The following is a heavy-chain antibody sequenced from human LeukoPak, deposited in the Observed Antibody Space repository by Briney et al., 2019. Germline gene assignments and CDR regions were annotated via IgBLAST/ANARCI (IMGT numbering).Heavy chain of an antibody. D-gene: IGHD3-10*02. J-gene: IGHJ6*04. CDR3: AVLGIAMIGGV. CDR1: GFTLSNAW. Sequence: GGSLRLSCAASGFTLSNAWMSWVRQAPGKGLEWVSYITSIGRTIYYADSLKGRFTISRDNAKNSLYLQINSLRVEDTAVYYCAVLGIAMIGGVWGKGTTVTISS. CDR2: ITSIGRTI. V-gene: IGHV3-11*04.